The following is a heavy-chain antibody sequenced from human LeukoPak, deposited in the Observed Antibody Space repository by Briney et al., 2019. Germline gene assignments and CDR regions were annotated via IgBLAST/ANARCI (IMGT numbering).Heavy chain of an antibody. V-gene: IGHV1-2*06. CDR2: INPNSGGT. CDR3: ARDTVTTNPSPSFDY. J-gene: IGHJ4*02. CDR1: GYTFTGYY. Sequence: ASVKVSCKASGYTFTGYYMHWVRQAPGQGLEWMGRINPNSGGTNYAQKFQGRVTMTRDTSINTAYMELSRLRSDDTAVYYCARDTVTTNPSPSFDYWGQGTLVTVSS. D-gene: IGHD4-17*01.